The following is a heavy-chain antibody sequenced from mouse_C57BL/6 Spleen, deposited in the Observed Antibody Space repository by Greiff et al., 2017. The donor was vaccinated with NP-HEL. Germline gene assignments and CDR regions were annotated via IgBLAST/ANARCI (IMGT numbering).Heavy chain of an antibody. J-gene: IGHJ2*01. V-gene: IGHV5-4*01. CDR2: ISDGGSYT. CDR3: ARLLDY. CDR1: GFTFSSYA. Sequence: EVQLVESGGGLVKPGGSLKLSCAASGFTFSSYAMSWVRQTPEKRLEWVATISDGGSYTYYPDNVKGRFTISRDNAKNNLYLQMSHLKSEDTAMYYCARLLDYWGQGTTLTVSS. D-gene: IGHD1-1*01.